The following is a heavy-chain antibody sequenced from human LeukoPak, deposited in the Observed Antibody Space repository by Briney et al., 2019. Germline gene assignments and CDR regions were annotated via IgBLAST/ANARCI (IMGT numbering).Heavy chain of an antibody. CDR3: ATDPTSSGAFDF. CDR1: GFTFSNYA. D-gene: IGHD2-2*01. Sequence: PGGSLRLSCAASGFTFSNYAMSWVRQAPGKGLEWVSAISGGGTSTYYADSVKGRFSISRDNSKNTLFLQMNSLRTDDTAIYYCATDPTSSGAFDFWGQGTGVTVSS. J-gene: IGHJ3*01. CDR2: ISGGGTST. V-gene: IGHV3-23*01.